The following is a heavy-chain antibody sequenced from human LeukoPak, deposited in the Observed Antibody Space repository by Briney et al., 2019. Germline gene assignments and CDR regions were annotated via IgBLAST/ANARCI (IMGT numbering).Heavy chain of an antibody. D-gene: IGHD6-6*01. CDR2: IIPILGIA. J-gene: IGHJ4*02. CDR1: GGTFSSYA. Sequence: ASVKVSCKASGGTFSSYAISWVRQAPGRGLEWMGRIIPILGIANYAQKFQGRVTITADKSTSTAYMELSSLRSEDTAVYYCARRSSSSTNLDYWGQGTLVTVSS. V-gene: IGHV1-69*04. CDR3: ARRSSSSTNLDY.